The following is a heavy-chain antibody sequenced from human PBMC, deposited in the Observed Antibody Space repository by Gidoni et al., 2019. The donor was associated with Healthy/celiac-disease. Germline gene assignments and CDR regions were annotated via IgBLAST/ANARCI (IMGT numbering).Heavy chain of an antibody. CDR3: ARVSSPDIVVVPAASPLGY. CDR2: IWYDGSNK. CDR1: GFTFSSYG. Sequence: QVQLVESGGGVVQPGRSLRLSCAASGFTFSSYGLPWVRQAPGKGLEGVAVIWYDGSNKYYADSVKGRFTISRDNSKNTLYLQMNSLRAEDTAVYYCARVSSPDIVVVPAASPLGYWGQGTLVTVSS. D-gene: IGHD2-2*01. V-gene: IGHV3-33*01. J-gene: IGHJ4*02.